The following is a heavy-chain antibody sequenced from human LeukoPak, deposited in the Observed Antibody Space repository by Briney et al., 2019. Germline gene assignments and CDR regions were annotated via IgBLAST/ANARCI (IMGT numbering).Heavy chain of an antibody. J-gene: IGHJ4*02. CDR2: IYYSKNT. CDR3: ARSSMFRGVTVDY. CDR1: GGSISSSSAY. V-gene: IGHV4-39*01. Sequence: SETLSLTCTVSGGSISSSSAYWGWIRQPPGKGLEWIGSIYYSKNTYYNPSLKSRVTISADTSKNQFSLTLGSVSAADTAVYYCARSSMFRGVTVDYWGQGTLVTVSS. D-gene: IGHD3-10*01.